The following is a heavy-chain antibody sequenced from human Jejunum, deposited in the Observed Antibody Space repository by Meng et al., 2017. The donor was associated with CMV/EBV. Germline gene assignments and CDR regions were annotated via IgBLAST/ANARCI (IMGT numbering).Heavy chain of an antibody. J-gene: IGHJ6*02. D-gene: IGHD3-10*01. CDR3: AKDGANYKLWQYGMDV. V-gene: IGHV3-30*02. CDR1: TFNSCG. CDR2: ISYDDTDK. Sequence: TFNSCGMHWVRQAPGKGLEWVSFISYDDTDKYYADSVKGRFSISRDNSKNTLYLQMNILRAEDTAVYYCAKDGANYKLWQYGMDVWGQGTTVTVSS.